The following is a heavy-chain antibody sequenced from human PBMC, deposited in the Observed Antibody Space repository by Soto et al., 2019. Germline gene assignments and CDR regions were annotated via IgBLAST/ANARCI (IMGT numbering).Heavy chain of an antibody. V-gene: IGHV1-69*02. J-gene: IGHJ3*02. CDR2: IIPILGIA. CDR3: ARQTAARAAFDI. Sequence: SSVTVSCKASGCTFSSYTINLLRQAPGQGLEWMGRIIPILGIANYAQKFQGRVTITADKSTSTAYMELSSLRSEDTAVYYCARQTAARAAFDIWGQGTMVTVSS. CDR1: GCTFSSYT.